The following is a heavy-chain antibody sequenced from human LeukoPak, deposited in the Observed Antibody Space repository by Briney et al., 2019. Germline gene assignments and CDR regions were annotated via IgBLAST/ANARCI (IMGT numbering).Heavy chain of an antibody. D-gene: IGHD6-19*01. CDR1: GFTFSSYA. J-gene: IGHJ1*01. Sequence: GGSLRLSCAASGFTFSSYAMSWVRQAPGKGLEWVSAISGSGGSTYYADSVKGRFTISRDNSKNTLYLQMNGLRAEDTAVYYCAKRKESSGWYFSSGAEYFQHWGQGTLVTVSS. V-gene: IGHV3-23*01. CDR3: AKRKESSGWYFSSGAEYFQH. CDR2: ISGSGGST.